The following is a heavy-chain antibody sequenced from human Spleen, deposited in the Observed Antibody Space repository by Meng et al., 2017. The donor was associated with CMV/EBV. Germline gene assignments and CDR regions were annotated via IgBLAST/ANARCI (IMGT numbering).Heavy chain of an antibody. CDR1: GFTFSSYA. V-gene: IGHV3-23*01. CDR2: ISGGGDNT. D-gene: IGHD2-21*01. CDR3: ARDAGIAWPFDY. Sequence: GESLKISCAASGFTFSSYAMSWVRQAPGKGLDWVSTISGGGDNTHYADSVKGRFTISRDNSKDTLYLQMDSLRVEDTAVYYCARDAGIAWPFDYWGQGTPVTVSS. J-gene: IGHJ4*02.